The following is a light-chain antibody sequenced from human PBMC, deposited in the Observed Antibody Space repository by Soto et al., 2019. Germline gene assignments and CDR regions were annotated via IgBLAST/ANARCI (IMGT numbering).Light chain of an antibody. CDR1: SSDVGGYNY. Sequence: QSALTQPPSASGSPGQSVTISCTGTSSDVGGYNYVSWYQQHPGKAPKLMIYEVSKRPSGVPDRFSGSKSGNTASLTVSGLQAEDEADYYCSSYAGSNNFNVVFGGGTKPPS. CDR2: EVS. V-gene: IGLV2-8*01. J-gene: IGLJ2*01. CDR3: SSYAGSNNFNVV.